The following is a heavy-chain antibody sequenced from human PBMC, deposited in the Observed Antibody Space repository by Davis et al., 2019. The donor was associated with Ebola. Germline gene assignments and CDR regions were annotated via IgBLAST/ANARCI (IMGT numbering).Heavy chain of an antibody. V-gene: IGHV1-24*01. Sequence: ASVKVSCKASGYTFTSYYMHWVRQAPGKGLEWMGGFDPEDGETIYAQKFQGRVTMTEDTSTDTAYMELSSLRSEDTAVYYCATGQGGDYYDSSGPSTQFDYWGQRTLVTVSS. D-gene: IGHD3-22*01. CDR2: FDPEDGET. CDR3: ATGQGGDYYDSSGPSTQFDY. CDR1: GYTFTSYY. J-gene: IGHJ4*02.